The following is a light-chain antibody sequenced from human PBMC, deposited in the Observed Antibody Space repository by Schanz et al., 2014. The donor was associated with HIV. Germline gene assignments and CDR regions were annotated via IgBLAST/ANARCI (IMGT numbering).Light chain of an antibody. CDR3: ATWDSTLSAVV. J-gene: IGLJ2*01. CDR1: SSNVAKNF. CDR2: DNY. V-gene: IGLV1-51*01. Sequence: QSVLTQPPSVSAAPGQKVTISCSGSSSNVAKNFVSWYQHLPGTAPKLLIYDNYKRPSGIPDRFSGSKSGTSATLAIVGLQTGDEADYYCATWDSTLSAVVFGGGTKLTVL.